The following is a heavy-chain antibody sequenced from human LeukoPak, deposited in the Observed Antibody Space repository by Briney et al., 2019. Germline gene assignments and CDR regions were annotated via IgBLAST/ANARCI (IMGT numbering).Heavy chain of an antibody. CDR3: AKGRLGIMYYFDY. D-gene: IGHD7-27*01. J-gene: IGHJ4*02. CDR1: GFTFSSYG. Sequence: GGSLRLSCAASGFTFSSYGMHWVRQAPGKGLEWVAFIRYDGSNKYYADSVKGRFTISRDNSKNTLYLQMNSPRAEDAAMYYCAKGRLGIMYYFDYWGQGTLVTVSS. CDR2: IRYDGSNK. V-gene: IGHV3-30*02.